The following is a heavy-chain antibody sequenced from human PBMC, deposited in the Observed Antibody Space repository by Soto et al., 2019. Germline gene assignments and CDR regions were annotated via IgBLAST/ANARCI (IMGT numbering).Heavy chain of an antibody. Sequence: KPSETLSLTCTVSGGSVNSGIYYWSWIRQPPGKGLEWIGYIYYSGSTNYNPSLKSRVTISVDTSKNQFSLKLSSVTAADTAVYYCARAYSGSYFDYWGQGTLVTVSS. D-gene: IGHD1-26*01. CDR2: IYYSGST. CDR1: GGSVNSGIYY. CDR3: ARAYSGSYFDY. J-gene: IGHJ4*02. V-gene: IGHV4-61*01.